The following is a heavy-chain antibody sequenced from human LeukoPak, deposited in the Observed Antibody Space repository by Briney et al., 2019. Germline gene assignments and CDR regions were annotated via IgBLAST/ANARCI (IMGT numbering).Heavy chain of an antibody. CDR1: GFTFSSYS. D-gene: IGHD6-13*01. CDR3: ARDFSAYISSWYSGFDY. J-gene: IGHJ4*02. Sequence: PGGSLRLSCAASGFTFSSYSMNWVRQAPGRGLEWISYISGSSRTMYYADSVKGRFTISRDNAKISLYLQMDSLRDEDTAVYYCARDFSAYISSWYSGFDYWGQGTLVTVSS. V-gene: IGHV3-48*02. CDR2: ISGSSRTM.